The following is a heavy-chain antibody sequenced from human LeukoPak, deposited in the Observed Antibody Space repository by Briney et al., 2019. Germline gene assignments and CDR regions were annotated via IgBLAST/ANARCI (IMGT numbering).Heavy chain of an antibody. Sequence: ASVKVSCKASGYTFTGYYMHWVRQAPGQGLEWMGWINPNSGGTNYAQKFQGRVTMTRDTSISTAYMELSRLRSEDTAVYYCARGSYDFWSGYSYDAFDIWGQGTMVTVSS. V-gene: IGHV1-2*02. CDR2: INPNSGGT. D-gene: IGHD3-3*01. CDR1: GYTFTGYY. CDR3: ARGSYDFWSGYSYDAFDI. J-gene: IGHJ3*02.